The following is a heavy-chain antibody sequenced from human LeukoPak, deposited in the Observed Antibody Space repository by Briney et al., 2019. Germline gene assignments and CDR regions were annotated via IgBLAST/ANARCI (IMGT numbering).Heavy chain of an antibody. Sequence: SETLSLTCAVYGGSFSGYYWSWIRQPPGKGLEWIGEINHSGSTNYNPSLKSRVTISVDTSKSQFSLKLSSVTAADTAVYYCARWGEATVDYWGQGTLVTVSS. CDR2: INHSGST. D-gene: IGHD3-16*01. CDR3: ARWGEATVDY. J-gene: IGHJ4*02. V-gene: IGHV4-34*01. CDR1: GGSFSGYY.